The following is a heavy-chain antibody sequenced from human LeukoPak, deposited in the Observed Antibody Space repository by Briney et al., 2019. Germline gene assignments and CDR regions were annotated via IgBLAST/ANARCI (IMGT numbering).Heavy chain of an antibody. D-gene: IGHD1-1*01. CDR3: ARRLRTGGFDI. Sequence: ESLKIYCKGPGYTFTNSWIDRVRQIPGKGLEWIGIIQPADSHARYSPSLRGQVTFSDDKSISTAYLQWSSLRASDTGIYYCARRLRTGGFDIWGQGTMVTVSS. CDR2: IQPADSHA. V-gene: IGHV5-51*01. J-gene: IGHJ3*02. CDR1: GYTFTNSW.